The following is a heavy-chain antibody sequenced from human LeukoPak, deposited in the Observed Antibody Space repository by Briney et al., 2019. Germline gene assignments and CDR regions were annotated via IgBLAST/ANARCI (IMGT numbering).Heavy chain of an antibody. CDR1: VGFHSRYY. V-gene: IGHV4-59*08. Sequence: PSEPLSLTCTVSVGFHSRYYWSWIRQPPGKGLEWIEYIYYSGSANYNPPLKSRVTISVDTSKNQFSLKLSSVTAAYTAVYYCARLYSSGWYYFDYWGQGTLVTVSS. CDR2: IYYSGSA. J-gene: IGHJ4*02. CDR3: ARLYSSGWYYFDY. D-gene: IGHD6-19*01.